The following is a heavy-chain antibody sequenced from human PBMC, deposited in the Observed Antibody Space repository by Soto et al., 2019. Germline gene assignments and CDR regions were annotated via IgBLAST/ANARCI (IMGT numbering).Heavy chain of an antibody. Sequence: SVEVSFKSSGDTFSSYAISWVRQAPGQGLEWMGGILPMSGTANYAQKFQGRVTITADKSTRTVYMKLSSLRSEDTAVYYCARVNTYSTSSRWPYYVDYWGQGTMFTVSS. CDR3: ARVNTYSTSSRWPYYVDY. CDR2: ILPMSGTA. J-gene: IGHJ4*02. CDR1: GDTFSSYA. V-gene: IGHV1-69*06. D-gene: IGHD6-6*01.